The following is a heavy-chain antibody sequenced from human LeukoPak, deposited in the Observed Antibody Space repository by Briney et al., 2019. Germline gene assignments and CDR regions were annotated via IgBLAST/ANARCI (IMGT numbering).Heavy chain of an antibody. CDR2: ISSSGSTT. CDR3: AKRVAATGTGGYYFYY. Sequence: GGSLRLSCAASGFTVSSNYMSWVRQAPGKGLEWVSYISSSGSTTYYADSVKGRFTISRDNAKNSLYLQMNSLRADDTAVYYCAKRVAATGTGGYYFYYWGQGTLVTVSS. CDR1: GFTVSSNY. V-gene: IGHV3-11*01. D-gene: IGHD2-15*01. J-gene: IGHJ4*02.